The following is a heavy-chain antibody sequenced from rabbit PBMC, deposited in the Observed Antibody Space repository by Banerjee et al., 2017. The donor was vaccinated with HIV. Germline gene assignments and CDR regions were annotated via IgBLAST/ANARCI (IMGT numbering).Heavy chain of an antibody. CDR1: GFSFSSSYW. CDR2: VFAGTTGIT. D-gene: IGHD4-2*01. J-gene: IGHJ4*01. V-gene: IGHV1S40*01. CDR3: ARDYGYAGDNYRAFNL. Sequence: QSLEESGGDLVKPGASLTLTCTASGFSFSSSYWICWVRQAPGKGLEWIACVFAGTTGITYYASWAKGRFTISKTSSTTVTLQMTSLTAADTATYFCARDYGYAGDNYRAFNLWGPGTLVTVS.